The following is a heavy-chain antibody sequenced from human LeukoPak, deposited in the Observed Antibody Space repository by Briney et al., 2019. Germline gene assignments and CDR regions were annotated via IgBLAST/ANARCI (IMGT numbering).Heavy chain of an antibody. V-gene: IGHV3-23*01. Sequence: GGSLRLSCAASGFTFSSYAMSWVRQAPGQGLEWVSAISGSGGSTYYADSVKGRFTISRDNSKNTLYLQMNSLRAEDTAVYYCAKAHEEYYYDSSGYYLNDYWGQGTLVTVSS. CDR1: GFTFSSYA. J-gene: IGHJ4*02. D-gene: IGHD3-22*01. CDR2: ISGSGGST. CDR3: AKAHEEYYYDSSGYYLNDY.